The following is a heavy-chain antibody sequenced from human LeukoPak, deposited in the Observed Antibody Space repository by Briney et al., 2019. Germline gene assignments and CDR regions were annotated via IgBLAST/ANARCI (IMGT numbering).Heavy chain of an antibody. V-gene: IGHV4-34*01. CDR2: INHGGST. Sequence: PSETLSLTCAVYGGSFSGYYWSWIRQPPGKGLEWIGEINHGGSTNYNPSLKSRVTISVDTSKNQFSLKLSSVTAADTAVYYCARDPGGTYDYWGQGTLVTVSS. CDR3: ARDPGGTYDY. J-gene: IGHJ4*02. D-gene: IGHD1-1*01. CDR1: GGSFSGYY.